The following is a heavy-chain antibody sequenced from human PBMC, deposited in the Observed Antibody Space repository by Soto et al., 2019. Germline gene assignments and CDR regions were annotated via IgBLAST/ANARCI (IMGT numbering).Heavy chain of an antibody. Sequence: EVQLVESGGGLVQPGGSLRLSCAASGFTFSDHYMDWVRQAPGQGLEWVGRTRNKANSYATEYAASVKGRFTISRDDSKNSLYLQMHRLQPECKDVYYGTRDVSAVLGGVGYWGKGTLVIVSS. CDR1: GFTFSDHY. CDR2: TRNKANSYAT. J-gene: IGHJ4*02. V-gene: IGHV3-72*01. D-gene: IGHD3-16*01. CDR3: TRDVSAVLGGVGY.